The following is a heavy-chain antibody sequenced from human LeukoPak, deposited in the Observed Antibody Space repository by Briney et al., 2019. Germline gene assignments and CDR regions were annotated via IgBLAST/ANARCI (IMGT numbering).Heavy chain of an antibody. D-gene: IGHD6-13*01. Sequence: PGKSLRLSCAASGFTVSTNYMSWVRQAPGKGLEWVSVIYSGGSTYYADSVKGRFTISRDNSKNTVYLQMNSLRAEDTAVYYCARTRGTYSSSVRNYYYYYMDVWGKGTTVTVSS. CDR2: IYSGGST. J-gene: IGHJ6*03. CDR1: GFTVSTNY. V-gene: IGHV3-66*01. CDR3: ARTRGTYSSSVRNYYYYYMDV.